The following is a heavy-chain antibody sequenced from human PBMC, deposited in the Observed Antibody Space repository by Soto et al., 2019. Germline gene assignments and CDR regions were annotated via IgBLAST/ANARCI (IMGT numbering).Heavy chain of an antibody. D-gene: IGHD3-22*01. CDR3: ARELNTDSSAYYSFAY. J-gene: IGHJ4*02. CDR2: VSTYNTNT. Sequence: ASVKVSCKTSGYTFSDYGLAWLRQTPGQRPEWMGWVSTYNTNTNYAQEFQGRVTMTTDTSTTTASMELRSLRSDDTAVYYCARELNTDSSAYYSFAYWGQGTMVTVYS. CDR1: GYTFSDYG. V-gene: IGHV1-18*01.